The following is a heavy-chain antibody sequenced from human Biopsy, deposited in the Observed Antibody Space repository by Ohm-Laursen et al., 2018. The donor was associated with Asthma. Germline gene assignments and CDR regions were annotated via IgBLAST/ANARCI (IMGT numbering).Heavy chain of an antibody. CDR2: ISYTGSA. V-gene: IGHV4-39*01. J-gene: IGHJ4*02. D-gene: IGHD7-27*01. CDR1: GGSMSSSSYY. CDR3: ARHWDWGSFFDY. Sequence: GTPSLTCTVSGGSMSSSSYYWGWIRQPPGKGLEWMGSISYTGSAYHNPSLKSRVTISVDTSKNHFSLKLSSVTAADTAVYYCARHWDWGSFFDYWGQGTPVTVSS.